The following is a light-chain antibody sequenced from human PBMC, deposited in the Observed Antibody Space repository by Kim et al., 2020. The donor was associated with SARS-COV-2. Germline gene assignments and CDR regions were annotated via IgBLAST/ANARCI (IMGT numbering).Light chain of an antibody. Sequence: VGDRVASTCRASQNINNYLNWYQQKPGKAPKLLIYASSSLFRGVPSRFSGSGSGTEFTLTISSLQPEDYATYYCQESFRPPRRTFGGGTKVDIK. CDR3: QESFRPPRRT. J-gene: IGKJ4*01. CDR1: QNINNY. CDR2: ASS. V-gene: IGKV1-39*01.